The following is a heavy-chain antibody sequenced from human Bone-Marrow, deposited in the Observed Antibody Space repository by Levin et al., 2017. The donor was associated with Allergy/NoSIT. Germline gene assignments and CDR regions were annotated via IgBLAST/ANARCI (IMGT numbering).Heavy chain of an antibody. CDR2: IFHSGNT. J-gene: IGHJ6*02. CDR1: GYFIGSGFY. V-gene: IGHV4-38-2*02. CDR3: ARHSGWWRGHYYNYYGMDV. Sequence: SETLSLTCTVSGYFIGSGFYWGWIRQPPGKGLEWIGNIFHSGNTNYNPSVNSRVTISIDTSKNQFSLNLTSVTAAETAVYYCARHSGWWRGHYYNYYGMDVWGQGTTVTVSS. D-gene: IGHD6-19*01.